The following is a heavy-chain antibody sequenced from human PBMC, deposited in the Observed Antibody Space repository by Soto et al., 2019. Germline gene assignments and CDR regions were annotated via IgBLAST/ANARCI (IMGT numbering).Heavy chain of an antibody. D-gene: IGHD3-10*01. J-gene: IGHJ6*02. V-gene: IGHV1-18*01. Sequence: QVQLVQSGADVKKPGPAVKVSCKASGYTFTSLGINWVRQGPGQGLEWMGWISGYNGNTNSAQNLQDRVTMTSDTSASPAAMVLRSMGSEDTSVYYCARPREFYYFAMDVLGQGPTVTVSS. CDR2: ISGYNGNT. CDR1: GYTFTSLG. CDR3: ARPREFYYFAMDV.